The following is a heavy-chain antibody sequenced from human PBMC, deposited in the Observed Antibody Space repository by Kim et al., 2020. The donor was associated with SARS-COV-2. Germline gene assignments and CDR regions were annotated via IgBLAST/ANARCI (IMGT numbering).Heavy chain of an antibody. CDR3: ARDHLGRAKVGGIDY. Sequence: GGSLRLSCAASGFTFSSYAMHWVRQAPGKGLEWVAVISYDGSNKYYADSVKGRFTISRDNSKNTLYLQMNSLRAEDTAVYYCARDHLGRAKVGGIDYWGQGTLVTVSS. J-gene: IGHJ4*02. V-gene: IGHV3-30*04. D-gene: IGHD1-26*01. CDR1: GFTFSSYA. CDR2: ISYDGSNK.